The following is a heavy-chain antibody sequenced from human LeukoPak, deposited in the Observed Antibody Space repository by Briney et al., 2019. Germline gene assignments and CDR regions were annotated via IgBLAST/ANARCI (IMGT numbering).Heavy chain of an antibody. V-gene: IGHV6-1*01. Sequence: SQILSLTCAISGDSVSSNSAAWNWIRQSPSRGLEWLGRTYYRSKWYNDYAVSVKSRITINPDTSKNQFSLQLNSVTPEDTAVYYCARGSAAYYDFWSGSDYWGQGTLVTVSS. J-gene: IGHJ4*02. D-gene: IGHD3-3*01. CDR2: TYYRSKWYN. CDR3: ARGSAAYYDFWSGSDY. CDR1: GDSVSSNSAA.